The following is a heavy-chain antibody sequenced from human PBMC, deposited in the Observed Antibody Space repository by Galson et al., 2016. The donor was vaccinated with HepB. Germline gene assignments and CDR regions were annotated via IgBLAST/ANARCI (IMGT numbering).Heavy chain of an antibody. CDR3: ASSGVTGTSGSFDY. D-gene: IGHD1-14*01. V-gene: IGHV4-59*02. J-gene: IGHJ4*02. CDR1: GPSVRNYY. CDR2: IFYDGGG. Sequence: ETLSLTCTVSGPSVRNYYWNWIRQPPGKGLEYIGYIFYDGGGDYNPSLKSRVTISADTSKNEFSLRLNSVTDADTAVYFWASSGVTGTSGSFDYWGQGLSVSVSA.